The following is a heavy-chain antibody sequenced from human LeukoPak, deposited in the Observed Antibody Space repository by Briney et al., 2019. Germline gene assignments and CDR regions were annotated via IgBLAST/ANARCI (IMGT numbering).Heavy chain of an antibody. CDR2: ISSSSSTI. CDR3: ARDIGNPDYDILTGYSSYYYYGMDV. D-gene: IGHD3-9*01. J-gene: IGHJ6*02. CDR1: GSTFSSYS. Sequence: PGGSLRLSCVASGSTFSSYSMSWVRQAPGKGLEWVSYISSSSSTIYYADSVKGRFTISRDNSKNTLYLQMNSLRAEDTAVYYCARDIGNPDYDILTGYSSYYYYGMDVWGQGTTVTVSS. V-gene: IGHV3-48*01.